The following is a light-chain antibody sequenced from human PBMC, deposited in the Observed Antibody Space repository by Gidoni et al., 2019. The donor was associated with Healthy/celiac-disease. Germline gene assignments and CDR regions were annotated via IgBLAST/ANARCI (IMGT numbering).Light chain of an antibody. Sequence: QSALTQPASVSASPGQSLTISCTGTSSDVGGYNYVSWYQQHPGKAPKLMIYDVSNRPSGVSNRFSGSKSGNTASLTISGLQAEDEADYYCSSYTSSSTLEVVFGGGTKLTVL. V-gene: IGLV2-14*03. CDR2: DVS. J-gene: IGLJ2*01. CDR3: SSYTSSSTLEVV. CDR1: SSDVGGYNY.